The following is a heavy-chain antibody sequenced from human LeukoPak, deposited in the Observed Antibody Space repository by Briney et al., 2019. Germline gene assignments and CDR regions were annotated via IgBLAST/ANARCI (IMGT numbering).Heavy chain of an antibody. CDR1: GDSIGNFY. J-gene: IGHJ4*02. Sequence: SETLSLTCTVSGDSIGNFYWNWIRQSPGKGLEWIGYIYQSGNTNYNPSLKSRPTMSIDTSKNQFSLNLNSVTAADTAVYYCARGNYGSGSYYVVDFDYWGQGTLVTVSS. D-gene: IGHD3-10*01. CDR3: ARGNYGSGSYYVVDFDY. V-gene: IGHV4-59*01. CDR2: IYQSGNT.